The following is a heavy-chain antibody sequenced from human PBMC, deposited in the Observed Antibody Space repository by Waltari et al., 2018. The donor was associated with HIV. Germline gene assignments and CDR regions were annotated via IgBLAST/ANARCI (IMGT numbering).Heavy chain of an antibody. J-gene: IGHJ5*02. CDR1: GDSVTSSGFY. CDR2: IYVTGGT. CDR3: ARRHSSWSWFDP. Sequence: QLQLQESGPGLVKPSETLSLTCTVSGDSVTSSGFYWGWIRQPPGKGLEWIGAIYVTGGTFYHPSLKSRVTISVDTSMNQFSLKLTSVTAADRAVYYCARRHSSWSWFDPWGQGTLVTVSS. D-gene: IGHD6-13*01. V-gene: IGHV4-39*01.